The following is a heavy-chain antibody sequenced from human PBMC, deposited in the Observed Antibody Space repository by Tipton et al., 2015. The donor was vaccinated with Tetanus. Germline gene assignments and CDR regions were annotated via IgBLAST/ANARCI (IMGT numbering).Heavy chain of an antibody. V-gene: IGHV4-39*07. CDR3: ARVAFFGDYFDY. CDR1: GGSISSSNYY. CDR2: IYTSGST. Sequence: TLSLTCTVSGGSISSSNYYWGWIRQPPGKGLEWIGSIYTSGSTNYNPSLKSRVTMSVDTSKNQFSLKLSSVTAADTAVYYCARVAFFGDYFDYWGQGTLVTVSS. D-gene: IGHD3-10*01. J-gene: IGHJ4*02.